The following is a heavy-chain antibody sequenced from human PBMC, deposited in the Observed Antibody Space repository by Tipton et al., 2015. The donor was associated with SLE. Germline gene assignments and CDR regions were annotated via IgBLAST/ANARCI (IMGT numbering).Heavy chain of an antibody. CDR2: ISAYNGNT. CDR3: ARDGDYLGYCSSTSCPGYYFDY. V-gene: IGHV1-18*01. CDR1: GYTFTSYG. Sequence: QLVQSGAEVKKPGASVKVSCKASGYTFTSYGISWVRQAPGQGLEWMGWISAYNGNTNYAQKLQGRVTMTTDTSTSTAYMELRSLRSDDTAVYYWARDGDYLGYCSSTSCPGYYFDYWGQGTLVTVSS. D-gene: IGHD2-2*01. J-gene: IGHJ4*02.